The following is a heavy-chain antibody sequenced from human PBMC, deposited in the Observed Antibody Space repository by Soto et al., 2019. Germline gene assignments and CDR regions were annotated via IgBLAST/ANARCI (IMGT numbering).Heavy chain of an antibody. V-gene: IGHV3-53*01. D-gene: IGHD5-12*01. Sequence: EVQLVESGGGLIQPGGSLRLSCAASGFTVSSNYMSWVRQAPGKGLEWVSVIYSGGSTYYADSVKGRFTISRDNSKNTLYLHMNSLRAEDTALYYCARDRYSGYDYYYFGMDVWGQGTTVTVSS. CDR3: ARDRYSGYDYYYFGMDV. CDR1: GFTVSSNY. CDR2: IYSGGST. J-gene: IGHJ6*02.